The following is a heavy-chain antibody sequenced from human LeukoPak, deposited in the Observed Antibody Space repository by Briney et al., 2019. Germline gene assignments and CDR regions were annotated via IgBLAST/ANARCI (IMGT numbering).Heavy chain of an antibody. CDR1: GGSVSNYY. CDR3: ARHFAYSSSSYFDY. D-gene: IGHD6-6*01. V-gene: IGHV4-59*08. CDR2: VYYTGST. J-gene: IGHJ4*02. Sequence: PSETLSLTCSISGGSVSNYYWSWIRQPPGKGLEWIGYVYYTGSTNYNPSLKSRVTMFEDKSKNQFSLRLYSVTVADTAVYYCARHFAYSSSSYFDYWGQGSLVTVSS.